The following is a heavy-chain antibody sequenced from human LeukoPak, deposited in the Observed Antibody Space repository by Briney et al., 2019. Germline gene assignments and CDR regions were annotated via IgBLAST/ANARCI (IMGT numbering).Heavy chain of an antibody. J-gene: IGHJ5*02. D-gene: IGHD3-22*01. CDR2: IYYSGST. Sequence: SPSETLSLTCTVSGGSISSSSYYWGWIRQPPGKGLEWIGSIYYSGSTYYNPSLKSRVTISVDTSKNQFSLKLSSVTAADTAVYYCAREPSPTMIGPGAWGQGTLVTVSS. CDR1: GGSISSSSYY. V-gene: IGHV4-39*07. CDR3: AREPSPTMIGPGA.